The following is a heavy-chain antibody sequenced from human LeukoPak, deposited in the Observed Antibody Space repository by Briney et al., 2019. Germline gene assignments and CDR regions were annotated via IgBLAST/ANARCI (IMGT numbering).Heavy chain of an antibody. CDR3: VKAPHGATVVTMGYYMDV. V-gene: IGHV3-30*02. J-gene: IGHJ6*03. D-gene: IGHD4-23*01. Sequence: GGSLRLSCAASGFTFSSYGMHWVRQAPGKGLEWVAFIRHDGTNKYYLDSVKGRFTISRDNSKNTLSLQMSSLRLEDTAQYYCVKAPHGATVVTMGYYMDVWGKGTTVTVSS. CDR1: GFTFSSYG. CDR2: IRHDGTNK.